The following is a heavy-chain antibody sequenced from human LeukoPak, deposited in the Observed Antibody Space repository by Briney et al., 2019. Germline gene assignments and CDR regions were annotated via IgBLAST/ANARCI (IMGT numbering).Heavy chain of an antibody. CDR3: AKDLMVIIVSGAFDI. Sequence: GGSLRLSCAASGFTFSRYGMNWVRQAPGKGLEWVSAISGRGGSNTFYADSVKGRFTISRDSSKNTLYLQMNSLRAEDTAVYYCAKDLMVIIVSGAFDIWGQGTMVTVSS. CDR2: ISGRGGSNT. V-gene: IGHV3-23*01. CDR1: GFTFSRYG. J-gene: IGHJ3*02. D-gene: IGHD3-3*01.